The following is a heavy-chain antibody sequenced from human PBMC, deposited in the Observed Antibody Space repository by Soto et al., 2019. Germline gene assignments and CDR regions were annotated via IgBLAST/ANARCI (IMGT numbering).Heavy chain of an antibody. CDR2: IIPIFGTA. CDR1: GGTFSSYA. CDR3: ARVLKITGTTKTYGMDV. V-gene: IGHV1-69*13. D-gene: IGHD1-7*01. Sequence: WASVKVSCKASGGTFSSYAISWVRQAPGQGLEWMGGIIPIFGTANYAQKFQGRVTITADESTSTAYMELSSLRSEDTAVYYCARVLKITGTTKTYGMDVWGQGTTVTVSS. J-gene: IGHJ6*02.